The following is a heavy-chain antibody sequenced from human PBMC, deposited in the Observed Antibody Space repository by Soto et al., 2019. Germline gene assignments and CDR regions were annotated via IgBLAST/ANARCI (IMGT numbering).Heavy chain of an antibody. Sequence: QVQLQESGPGLVKPSETLSLTCTVSGGSISSYYWSWIRQPPGKGLEWIGYIYYSGSTTYNPSLKTRVTISVDTSKNQFSLKLSSVTAADTAVYYCARAPMVRRVIYGIDVWGQGTTVTVS. J-gene: IGHJ6*02. V-gene: IGHV4-59*01. D-gene: IGHD3-10*01. CDR3: ARAPMVRRVIYGIDV. CDR1: GGSISSYY. CDR2: IYYSGST.